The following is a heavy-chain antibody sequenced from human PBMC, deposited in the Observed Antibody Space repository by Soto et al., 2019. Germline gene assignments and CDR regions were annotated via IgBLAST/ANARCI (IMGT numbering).Heavy chain of an antibody. Sequence: PGGSLRLSCAASGFTFSTYAMNWVRQAPGKGLEWVSSISGSDGSAYYADSVKGRFTISRDNSKNTLYLQINSLRVEDTALYFCAKGSTTGTTTNWLDPWGQGTLVTVSS. D-gene: IGHD1-7*01. CDR1: GFTFSTYA. CDR3: AKGSTTGTTTNWLDP. CDR2: ISGSDGSA. V-gene: IGHV3-23*01. J-gene: IGHJ5*02.